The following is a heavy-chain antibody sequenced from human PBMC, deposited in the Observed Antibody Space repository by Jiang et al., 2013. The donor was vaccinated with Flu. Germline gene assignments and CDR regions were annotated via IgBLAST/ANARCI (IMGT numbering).Heavy chain of an antibody. J-gene: IGHJ6*02. D-gene: IGHD3-16*01. CDR1: GFSFSSYG. CDR3: ARDSGVVRYYLGMDV. CDR2: IWYDGSNE. Sequence: SCAASGFSFSSYGMHWVRQAPGKGLEWVAVIWYDGSNEKYEDSVKGRFTISRDNSRNTVYLQMNSLRVEDAAVYFCARDSGVVRYYLGMDVWGQGTTVIVSS. V-gene: IGHV3-33*01.